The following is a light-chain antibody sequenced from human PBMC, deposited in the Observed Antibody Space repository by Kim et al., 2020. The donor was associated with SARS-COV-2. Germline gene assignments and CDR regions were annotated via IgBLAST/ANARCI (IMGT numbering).Light chain of an antibody. J-gene: IGLJ2*01. CDR1: SKDVGDQG. Sequence: QAGLTQPPSVSKGLRQTATLTCTGHSKDVGDQGAAWLQQHQGHPPKLLSYRNNNRPSGISERFSASRSGNTASLTITGLQPEDEADYYCSAWDSSLSAVVFGGGTQLTVL. CDR3: SAWDSSLSAVV. V-gene: IGLV10-54*04. CDR2: RNN.